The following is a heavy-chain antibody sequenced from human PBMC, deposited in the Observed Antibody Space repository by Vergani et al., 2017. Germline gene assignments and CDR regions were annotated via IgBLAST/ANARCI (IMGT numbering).Heavy chain of an antibody. Sequence: EVQLMQSGAEVKKPGESLKISCKGSGYSFTSYWIGWVRQMPGKGLEWMGIIYPGDSDTRYSPSFQGQVTISADKSISTAYLQWSSLKASDTAMYYCAITSMVRGVNYYGMDVWGQGTTVTVSS. J-gene: IGHJ6*02. V-gene: IGHV5-51*01. CDR1: GYSFTSYW. CDR3: AITSMVRGVNYYGMDV. CDR2: IYPGDSDT. D-gene: IGHD3-10*01.